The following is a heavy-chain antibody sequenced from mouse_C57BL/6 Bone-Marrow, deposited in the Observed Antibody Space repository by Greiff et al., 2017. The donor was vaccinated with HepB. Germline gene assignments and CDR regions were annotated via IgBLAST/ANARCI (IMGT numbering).Heavy chain of an antibody. J-gene: IGHJ4*01. D-gene: IGHD2-1*01. CDR1: GYTFTSYW. CDR2: IDPSDSYT. CDR3: ARMGYGNYGAMDY. Sequence: VQLQQSGAELVMPGASVKLSCKASGYTFTSYWMHWVKQRPGQGLEWIGEIDPSDSYTNYNQKFKGKSTLTVDKSSSTAYMQLSSLTSEDSAVYYCARMGYGNYGAMDYWGQGTSVTVSS. V-gene: IGHV1-69*01.